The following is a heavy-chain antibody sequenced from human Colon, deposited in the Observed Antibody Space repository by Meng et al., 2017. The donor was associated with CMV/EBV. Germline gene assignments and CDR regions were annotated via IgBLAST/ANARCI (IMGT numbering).Heavy chain of an antibody. CDR2: IHWDDDK. J-gene: IGHJ4*02. Sequence: FKGSCPSLVKPTQTLTLTCTFSGFSLTTTGAGVAWVRQPPGKAPELLALIHWDDDKRYSPSLKNRLNITKVTSKNQVVLSMTDLDPADTGTFYCARHSLTILTDWGQGALVTVSS. D-gene: IGHD2-8*02. CDR1: GFSLTTTGAG. V-gene: IGHV2-5*02. CDR3: ARHSLTILTD.